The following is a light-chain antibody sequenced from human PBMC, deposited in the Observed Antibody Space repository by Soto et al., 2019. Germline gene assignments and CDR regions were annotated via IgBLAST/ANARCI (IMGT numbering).Light chain of an antibody. CDR1: SSDVGSYDL. J-gene: IGLJ1*01. V-gene: IGLV2-23*01. Sequence: QSALTQPASVSGYPGQLITISCTGTSSDVGSYDLVSWYQQPPGKAPKLMIYEDTKRPSGISTRFSGSKSGNAASLTISGLQAEDEADYYCCSYAGSGTFVVGTGTKLTVL. CDR3: CSYAGSGTFV. CDR2: EDT.